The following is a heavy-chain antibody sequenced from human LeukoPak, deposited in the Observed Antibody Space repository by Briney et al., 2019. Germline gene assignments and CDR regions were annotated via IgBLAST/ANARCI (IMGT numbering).Heavy chain of an antibody. CDR1: GYTFTSYG. J-gene: IGHJ4*02. D-gene: IGHD2-21*02. CDR3: ARADRQLAYCGGDCYSFDY. Sequence: GASVKVSCKASGYTFTSYGIGWVRQAPGQGLEWMGWISAYNGNTNYAQKLQGRVTMTTDTSTSTAYMELRSLRSEDTAVYYCARADRQLAYCGGDCYSFDYWGQGTLVTVSS. CDR2: ISAYNGNT. V-gene: IGHV1-18*01.